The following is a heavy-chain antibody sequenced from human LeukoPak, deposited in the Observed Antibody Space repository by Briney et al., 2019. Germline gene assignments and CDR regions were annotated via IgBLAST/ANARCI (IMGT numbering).Heavy chain of an antibody. CDR1: GGSISSYY. J-gene: IGHJ6*02. Sequence: PSETLSLTCTVSGGSISSYYWSWIRQPPGKGLEWIGYIYYSGSTNYNPSLKSRVTISVDTSKNQFSLKLSSVTAADTAVCYCARTGYCSSTSCYSSFGYGMDVWGQGTTVTVSS. CDR3: ARTGYCSSTSCYSSFGYGMDV. CDR2: IYYSGST. D-gene: IGHD2-2*01. V-gene: IGHV4-59*08.